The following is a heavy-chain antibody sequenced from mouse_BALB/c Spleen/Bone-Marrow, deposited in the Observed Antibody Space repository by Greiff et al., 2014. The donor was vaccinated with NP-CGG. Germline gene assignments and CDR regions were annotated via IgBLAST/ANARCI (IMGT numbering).Heavy chain of an antibody. V-gene: IGHV14-3*02. CDR3: AAYYYGRSYGFAY. D-gene: IGHD1-1*01. CDR2: IDPANGNT. CDR1: GFNIKDTY. J-gene: IGHJ3*01. Sequence: EVKLMESGAELVKPGASVKLSCTASGFNIKDTYMHWVKQRPEQGLEWIGRIDPANGNTKYDPKFQGKATITADTSSNTAYLQLSSLTSEDTAVYYCAAYYYGRSYGFAYWGQGTLVTVSA.